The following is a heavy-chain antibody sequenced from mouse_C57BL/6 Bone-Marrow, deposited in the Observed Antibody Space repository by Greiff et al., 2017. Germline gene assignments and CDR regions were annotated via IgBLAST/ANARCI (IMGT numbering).Heavy chain of an antibody. J-gene: IGHJ2*01. D-gene: IGHD1-1*01. CDR3: ARDGSPFFDY. CDR2: IDPSGSCT. CDR1: GYTFTSYW. V-gene: IGHV1-50*01. Sequence: VQLQQPGAELVKPGASVKLSCKASGYTFTSYWMQWVKQRPGQGLEWIGEIDPSGSCTNYNQKFKGKATLTVDTSSSTAYMQLSSLTSEDSAVXYCARDGSPFFDYWAKAPLSQSPQ.